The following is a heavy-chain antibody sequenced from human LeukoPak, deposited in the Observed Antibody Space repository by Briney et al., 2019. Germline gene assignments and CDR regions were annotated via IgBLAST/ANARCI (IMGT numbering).Heavy chain of an antibody. CDR1: GFTFSDYY. CDR3: VRDFTLTRLQRPFDC. Sequence: GGSLRLSCAASGFTFSDYYMSWIRQAPGKGLEWVSYISSSGSTIYYADSVKGRFTISRDNAKNSLYLQMNSLRAEDTAVYYCVRDFTLTRLQRPFDCWGQGTLVTVSS. J-gene: IGHJ4*02. V-gene: IGHV3-11*04. CDR2: ISSSGSTI. D-gene: IGHD1-1*01.